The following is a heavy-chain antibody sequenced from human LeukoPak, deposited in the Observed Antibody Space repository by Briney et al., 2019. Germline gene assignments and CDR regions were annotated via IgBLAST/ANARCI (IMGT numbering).Heavy chain of an antibody. V-gene: IGHV4-30-4*01. Sequence: PSETLSLTCTVSGGSISSGDYYWSWIRQPPGKGLEWIGYIYYSESTYYNPSLKSRVTISVDTSKNQFSLKLSSVTAADTAVYYCARENWSSALDYWGQGTLVTVSS. CDR3: ARENWSSALDY. D-gene: IGHD6-6*01. J-gene: IGHJ4*02. CDR1: GGSISSGDYY. CDR2: IYYSEST.